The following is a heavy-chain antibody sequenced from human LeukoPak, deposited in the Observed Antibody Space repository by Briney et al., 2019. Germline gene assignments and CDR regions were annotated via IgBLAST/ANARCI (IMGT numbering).Heavy chain of an antibody. Sequence: ASVKVSCNASGYTFTSYDINWVRQATGQGLEWMGWMNPNSGNTGYAQKFQGRVTMTRDMSTSTVYMELSSLRSEDTAVYYCARAGETGRQGAFDIWGQGTMVTVSS. CDR1: GYTFTSYD. D-gene: IGHD3-10*01. CDR2: MNPNSGNT. CDR3: ARAGETGRQGAFDI. V-gene: IGHV1-8*01. J-gene: IGHJ3*02.